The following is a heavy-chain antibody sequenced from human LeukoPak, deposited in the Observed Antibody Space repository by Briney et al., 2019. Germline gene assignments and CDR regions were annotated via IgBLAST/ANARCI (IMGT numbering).Heavy chain of an antibody. V-gene: IGHV1-2*02. D-gene: IGHD2-2*01. CDR3: ARGGLMVVSAARNRPGYCSYMDV. J-gene: IGHJ6*03. CDR1: GGTFSSYA. CDR2: INPNTGGT. Sequence: ASVKVSCKASGGTFSSYAISWVRQAPGQGLEWIGWINPNTGGTNYAQKFQGRVAMTRDTSISTVYMVLSSLKSDDTAMYYCARGGLMVVSAARNRPGYCSYMDVWGKGTTVTVSS.